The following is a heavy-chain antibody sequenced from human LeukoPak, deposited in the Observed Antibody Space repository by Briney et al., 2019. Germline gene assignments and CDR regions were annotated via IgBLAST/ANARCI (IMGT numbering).Heavy chain of an antibody. CDR2: IQYDTSNK. V-gene: IGHV3-30*02. CDR1: GFTFRTHG. D-gene: IGHD3-22*01. J-gene: IGHJ4*02. CDR3: AKAEYYDRSSPDY. Sequence: GGSLRLSCAASGFTFRTHGMHWVRQAPGKGLEWVAFIQYDTSNKYYADSVKGRFTISRDNSKNTLYLQMNSLRAEDTAVYYCAKAEYYDRSSPDYWGQRTLVTVSS.